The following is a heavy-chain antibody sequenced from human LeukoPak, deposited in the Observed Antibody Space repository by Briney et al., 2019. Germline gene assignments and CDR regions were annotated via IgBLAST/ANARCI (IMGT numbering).Heavy chain of an antibody. Sequence: ASVKVSCKAFGYTFTSNYMHWVRQAPGQGPEWMGVISPSGGSTTYAQKFQGRVTLTRDMSTSTDYLELSSLRSEDTAVYYCARERDSSSSLGGGAFDIWGQGTMVTVSS. CDR1: GYTFTSNY. J-gene: IGHJ3*02. CDR3: ARERDSSSSLGGGAFDI. D-gene: IGHD6-6*01. CDR2: ISPSGGST. V-gene: IGHV1-46*01.